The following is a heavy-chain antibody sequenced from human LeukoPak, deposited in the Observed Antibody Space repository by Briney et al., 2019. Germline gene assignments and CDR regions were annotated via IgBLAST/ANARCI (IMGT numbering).Heavy chain of an antibody. CDR3: ARDAPPYSSHEYYYYMDV. V-gene: IGHV3-48*01. CDR2: ISTGGTSI. Sequence: GGSLRLSCAASGFTFSFYSMNWVRQAPGKGLEWVSYISTGGTSIYYADSVKGRFTISRDDATNSLYVQMNSLRAEDTAVYYCARDAPPYSSHEYYYYMDVWGKGTTVTVSS. J-gene: IGHJ6*03. D-gene: IGHD6-13*01. CDR1: GFTFSFYS.